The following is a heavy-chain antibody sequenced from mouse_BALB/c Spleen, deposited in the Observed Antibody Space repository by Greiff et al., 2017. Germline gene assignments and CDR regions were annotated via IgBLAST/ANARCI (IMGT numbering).Heavy chain of an antibody. J-gene: IGHJ2*01. CDR2: ISSGGST. CDR3: ARGYDGYFDY. Sequence: DVKLVESGGGLVKPGGSLKLSCAASGFTFSSYAMSWVRQTPEKRLEWVASISSGGSTYYPDSVKGRFTISRENARNILYLQLSSLRSEDTAMYYCARGYDGYFDYWGQGTTLTVSS. V-gene: IGHV5-6-5*01. CDR1: GFTFSSYA. D-gene: IGHD2-3*01.